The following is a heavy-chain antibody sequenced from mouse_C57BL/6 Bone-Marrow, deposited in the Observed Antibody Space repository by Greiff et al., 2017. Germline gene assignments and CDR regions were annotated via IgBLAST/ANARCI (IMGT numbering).Heavy chain of an antibody. Sequence: VHLVESGAELARPGASVKLSCKASGYTFTSYGISWVKQRTGQGLEWIGEIYPRSGNTYYNEKFKGKATLTADKSSSTAYMELRSLTSEDSAVYFCARSRRQLTLDYWGQGTTLTVSS. CDR1: GYTFTSYG. V-gene: IGHV1-81*01. CDR3: ARSRRQLTLDY. J-gene: IGHJ2*01. D-gene: IGHD3-2*02. CDR2: IYPRSGNT.